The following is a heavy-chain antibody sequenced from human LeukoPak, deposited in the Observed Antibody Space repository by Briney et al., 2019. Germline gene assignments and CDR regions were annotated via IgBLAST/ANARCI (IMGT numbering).Heavy chain of an antibody. CDR3: ARGSSGYYYGLSY. J-gene: IGHJ4*02. CDR2: IYSGGST. V-gene: IGHV3-53*04. D-gene: IGHD3-22*01. Sequence: GGSLRLSCAASGFTVSSNYMSWVRQAPGKGLEWVSVIYSGGSTYYADSVKGRFTISRHNSKNTLYLQMNSLRAEDTAVHYCARGSSGYYYGLSYWGQGTLVTVSS. CDR1: GFTVSSNY.